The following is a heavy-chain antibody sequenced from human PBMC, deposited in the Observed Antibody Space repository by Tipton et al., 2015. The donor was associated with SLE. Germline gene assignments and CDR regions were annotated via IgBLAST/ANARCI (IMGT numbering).Heavy chain of an antibody. CDR3: VRHWFCSGGDCHYYGLDV. D-gene: IGHD2-21*02. Sequence: LRLSCSVSGGSIGGFYWSWIGQPPGKGLESLGHIYYSGYTNYNPSLKSRVTMSVDMSKNRVSLNLSSVTAADTAVYYCVRHWFCSGGDCHYYGLDVWGQGTTVTVSS. V-gene: IGHV4-59*08. CDR2: IYYSGYT. CDR1: GGSIGGFY. J-gene: IGHJ6*02.